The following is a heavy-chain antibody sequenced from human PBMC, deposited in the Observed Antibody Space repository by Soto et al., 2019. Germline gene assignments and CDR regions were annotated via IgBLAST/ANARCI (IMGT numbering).Heavy chain of an antibody. CDR1: GYTFTGYY. V-gene: IGHV1-2*04. D-gene: IGHD2-2*01. CDR3: ARSGESLLGPAAPY. Sequence: GASVKVSCKASGYTFTGYYMHWVRQAPGQGLEWMGWINPNSGGTNYAQKFQGWVTMTRDTSISTAYMELSRLRSDDTAVYYCARSGESLLGPAAPYWGQGTQVTVSS. J-gene: IGHJ4*02. CDR2: INPNSGGT.